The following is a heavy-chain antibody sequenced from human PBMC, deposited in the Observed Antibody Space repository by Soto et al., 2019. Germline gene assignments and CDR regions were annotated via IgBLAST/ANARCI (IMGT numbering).Heavy chain of an antibody. CDR2: ISGSGGST. D-gene: IGHD2-15*01. CDR1: GFTFSSYA. V-gene: IGHV3-23*01. CDR3: AKGWTEVDI. Sequence: LRLSCAASGFTFSSYAMSWVRQAPGKGLEWVSAISGSGGSTYYADSVKGRFTISRDNSKNALYLQMNSLRVDDTAVYYCAKGWTEVDIWGQGTMVTVSS. J-gene: IGHJ3*02.